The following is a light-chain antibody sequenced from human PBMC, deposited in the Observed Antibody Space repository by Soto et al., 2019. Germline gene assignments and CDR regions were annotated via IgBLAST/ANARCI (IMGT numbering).Light chain of an antibody. J-gene: IGKJ1*01. Sequence: DIVMTQSPATLSVAPGERVTFSCRASQGVSRKLAWYQHKPGQAPRLLIYGASNRATGIPDRFSGSGSGTDFTLTISRLEPEDFAVYDCQQYGSSGTFGQGTKVDIK. CDR2: GAS. CDR1: QGVSRK. CDR3: QQYGSSGT. V-gene: IGKV3-20*01.